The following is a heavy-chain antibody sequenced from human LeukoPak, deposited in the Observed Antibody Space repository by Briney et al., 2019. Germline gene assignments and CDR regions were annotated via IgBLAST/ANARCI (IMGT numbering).Heavy chain of an antibody. D-gene: IGHD3-10*01. J-gene: IGHJ4*02. CDR3: AREPWFGI. CDR1: GGSISSYD. CDR2: IYTSGST. Sequence: SETLSLTCTVSGGSISSYDWSWIRQPAGKGLEWIGRIYTSGSTNYNASLKSAVTMSVDTSNNQFSLKLSSVTAADTAVYYCAREPWFGIWGQGTLVTVSS. V-gene: IGHV4-4*07.